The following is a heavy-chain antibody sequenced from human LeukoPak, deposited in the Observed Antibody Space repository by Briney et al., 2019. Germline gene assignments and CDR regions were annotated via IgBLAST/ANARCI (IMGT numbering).Heavy chain of an antibody. D-gene: IGHD2-15*01. Sequence: PGGSLRLSCAASGFAFTDYAMTWVRQAPGKGLEWVSTIYSGGSTFYADSVKDRFTISRDNSKNTLYLQMNSLRAEDTAVYYCARDFSGYCSGGSCYFGYWGQGALVTVSS. CDR1: GFAFTDYA. J-gene: IGHJ4*02. V-gene: IGHV3-66*01. CDR2: IYSGGST. CDR3: ARDFSGYCSGGSCYFGY.